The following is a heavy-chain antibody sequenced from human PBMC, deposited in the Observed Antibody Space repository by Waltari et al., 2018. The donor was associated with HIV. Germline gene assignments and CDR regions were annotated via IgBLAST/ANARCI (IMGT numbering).Heavy chain of an antibody. D-gene: IGHD1-26*01. V-gene: IGHV4-34*01. J-gene: IGHJ4*02. CDR1: GGSFSGYY. Sequence: QVQLQQWGAGLLKPSETLSLTCAVYGGSFSGYYWSWIRQPPGKGLEWIGEINHSGSTNYNPSLKSRVTISVDTSKNQFSLKLSSVTAADTAVYYCARGIVGATISRPGFFDYWGQGTLVTVSS. CDR3: ARGIVGATISRPGFFDY. CDR2: INHSGST.